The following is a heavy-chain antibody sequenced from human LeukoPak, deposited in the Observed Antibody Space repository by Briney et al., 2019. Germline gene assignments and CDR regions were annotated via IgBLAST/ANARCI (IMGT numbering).Heavy chain of an antibody. CDR3: ARLPQERYNWKGVWKLRPDAFDI. Sequence: SETLSLTCTVSGGSISSYYWSWIRQPAGKGLEWIGRIYTSGSTNYNPSLKSRVTMSVDTSKNQFSLKLSSVTAADTAVYYCARLPQERYNWKGVWKLRPDAFDIWGQGTMVTVSS. CDR1: GGSISSYY. V-gene: IGHV4-4*07. CDR2: IYTSGST. D-gene: IGHD1-1*01. J-gene: IGHJ3*02.